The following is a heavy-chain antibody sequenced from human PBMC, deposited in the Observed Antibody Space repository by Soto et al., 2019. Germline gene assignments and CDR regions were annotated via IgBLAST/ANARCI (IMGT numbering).Heavy chain of an antibody. D-gene: IGHD1-1*01. CDR3: ARGKGMEENYYHYGMDT. Sequence: QVQVVQSGAEVKKPGASVKVSCKASGYSFSTYAMHWVRQAPGQSLEWMGWINGGTGQTKYSQRFQDRLTITRDTSASTGYMELSSLRSEDTAVYYCARGKGMEENYYHYGMDTWGQGTTVTVSS. V-gene: IGHV1-3*01. J-gene: IGHJ6*02. CDR1: GYSFSTYA. CDR2: INGGTGQT.